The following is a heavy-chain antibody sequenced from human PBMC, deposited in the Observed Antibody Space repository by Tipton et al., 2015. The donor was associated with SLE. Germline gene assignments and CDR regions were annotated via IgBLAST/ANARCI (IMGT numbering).Heavy chain of an antibody. D-gene: IGHD6-19*01. CDR1: GGTFRSYA. V-gene: IGHV1-69*13. J-gene: IGHJ4*02. CDR3: ARGGIAVAGSFDY. Sequence: QSGPEVKKPGSSVKVSCKASGGTFRSYAISWVRQAPGQGLEWMGRIIPIFGTPNYAQSFQGRVTITADESTSTAYMELSSLRSEDTAVYYCARGGIAVAGSFDYWGQGTLVPVSS. CDR2: IIPIFGTP.